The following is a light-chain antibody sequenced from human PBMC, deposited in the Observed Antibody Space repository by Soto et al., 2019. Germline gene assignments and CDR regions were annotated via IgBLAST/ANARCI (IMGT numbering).Light chain of an antibody. CDR1: SSDVGNYNL. J-gene: IGLJ2*01. CDR3: CSFVGSNTLV. CDR2: EGN. Sequence: QSVLTQPASVSGSPGQSITISCTGTSSDVGNYNLVSWYRHHPGKAPKLIIYEGNERPSGVSNRFSGSKSANTASLTVSGLQAEDEGDYYCCSFVGSNTLVFGGGTKLTVL. V-gene: IGLV2-23*01.